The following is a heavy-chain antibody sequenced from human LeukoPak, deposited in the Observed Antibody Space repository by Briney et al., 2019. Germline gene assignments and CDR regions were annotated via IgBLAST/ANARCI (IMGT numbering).Heavy chain of an antibody. D-gene: IGHD3-10*01. Sequence: SETLSLTCTVSGGSISSSSYYWGWIRQPPGKGLEWIGSIYYSGSTYYNPSLKSRVTISVDTSKNQFSLKLSSVTAADTAVYYCARFFLVARGVIIKGCFDPWGQGTLVTVSS. CDR1: GGSISSSSYY. CDR2: IYYSGST. V-gene: IGHV4-39*01. J-gene: IGHJ5*02. CDR3: ARFFLVARGVIIKGCFDP.